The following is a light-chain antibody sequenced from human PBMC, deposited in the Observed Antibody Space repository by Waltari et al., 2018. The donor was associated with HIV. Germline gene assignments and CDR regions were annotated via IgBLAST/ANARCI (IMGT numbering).Light chain of an antibody. V-gene: IGLV1-44*01. J-gene: IGLJ1*01. CDR3: AVWDDSLNHV. CDR1: SNIGINT. CDR2: TDD. Sequence: QSVLTQPPSASGTPGQRVTISCSGSNIGINTVSWYQHVPGTAPKLLIYTDDQRPFGVPDRFSASKSGTSASLVISGLLSDDEAEYYCAVWDDSLNHVFGTGTKVTVL.